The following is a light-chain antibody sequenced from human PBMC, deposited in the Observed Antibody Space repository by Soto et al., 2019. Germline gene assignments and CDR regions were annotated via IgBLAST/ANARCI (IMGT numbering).Light chain of an antibody. J-gene: IGKJ1*01. CDR1: QSVSSN. V-gene: IGKV3-15*01. CDR3: QQYNNWPPWT. CDR2: GAS. Sequence: EILMTQSPATLAVSPGERATLSCRASQSVSSNLAWYQQKPGQAPRLLIYGASTSATGIPARFSGSGSGTEFTLTISSLQSEDFAAHYCQQYNNWPPWTFGQGTKVDIK.